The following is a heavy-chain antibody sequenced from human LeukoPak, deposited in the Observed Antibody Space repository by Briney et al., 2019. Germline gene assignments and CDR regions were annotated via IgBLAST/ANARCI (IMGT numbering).Heavy chain of an antibody. CDR2: IIPIFGTA. J-gene: IGHJ4*02. CDR3: ASDSSGWYYDY. V-gene: IGHV1-69*05. Sequence: KVSCKXSGGTFSSYAISWVRPAPGQGLEWMGGIIPIFGTANHAQKFQGRVTITTDESTSTAYMELSSLRSEDTAVYYCASDSSGWYYDYWGQGTLVTVSS. CDR1: GGTFSSYA. D-gene: IGHD6-19*01.